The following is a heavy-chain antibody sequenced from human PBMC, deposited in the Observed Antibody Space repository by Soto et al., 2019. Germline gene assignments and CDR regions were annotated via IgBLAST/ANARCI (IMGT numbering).Heavy chain of an antibody. CDR3: ARDLFYGMDV. Sequence: LILLNAASRFTLSDYFLTWIRQAPGKGLEWVSYISSSGSDIYYADSVKGRFTISRDNAQNSLYLQMNSLRAEDTAVYYCARDLFYGMDVWGQATTVTGSS. CDR2: ISSSGSDI. J-gene: IGHJ6*02. CDR1: RFTLSDYF. V-gene: IGHV3-11*01.